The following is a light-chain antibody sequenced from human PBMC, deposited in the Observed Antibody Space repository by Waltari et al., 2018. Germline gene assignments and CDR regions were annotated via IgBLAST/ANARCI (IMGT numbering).Light chain of an antibody. CDR3: SSHAGSNTVV. J-gene: IGLJ2*01. CDR2: EVT. V-gene: IGLV2-8*01. CDR1: SSDVGSYNF. Sequence: QSALTQPPSASGSPGQSVTLSCTGTSSDVGSYNFVSWYQKPPGNAPKLLIYEVTKRPPWVPERLSGSKSGNTASLTVSGLQADDEADYYCSSHAGSNTVVFGGGTKLTVL.